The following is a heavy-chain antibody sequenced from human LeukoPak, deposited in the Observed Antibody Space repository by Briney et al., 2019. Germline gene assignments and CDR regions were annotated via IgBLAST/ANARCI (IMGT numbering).Heavy chain of an antibody. V-gene: IGHV3-33*01. CDR2: VWHDGSNR. Sequence: GGSLRLSCTAPGFTFSSYAIHWIRQAPGKGLEWVALVWHDGSNRYYADSVKGRFTISRDNSKNTVYLQMNSLRAEDTAVYYCARELFGSGSCPDYRGQGTLVTVSS. CDR3: ARELFGSGSCPDY. J-gene: IGHJ4*02. D-gene: IGHD3-10*01. CDR1: GFTFSSYA.